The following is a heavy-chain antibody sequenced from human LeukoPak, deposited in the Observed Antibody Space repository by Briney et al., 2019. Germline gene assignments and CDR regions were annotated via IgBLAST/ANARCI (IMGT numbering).Heavy chain of an antibody. J-gene: IGHJ4*02. Sequence: PGGSLRLSCAASGFTFSSYAMSWVRQAPGKGLEWVSAISGSGGSTYYADSVKGRFTISRDNSKNTLYLQMNSLRAEDTAVYYCAKEILWFGELLDPSPVEYWGQGTLVTVSS. V-gene: IGHV3-23*01. CDR2: ISGSGGST. CDR3: AKEILWFGELLDPSPVEY. CDR1: GFTFSSYA. D-gene: IGHD3-10*01.